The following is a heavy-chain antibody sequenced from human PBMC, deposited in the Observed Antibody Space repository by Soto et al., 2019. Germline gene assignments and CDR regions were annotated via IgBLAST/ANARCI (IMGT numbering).Heavy chain of an antibody. CDR3: ARVKPALLGYCSGGSCTGNAFDI. Sequence: SVKVSCKASGGTFSSYAISWVRQAPGQGLEWMGGIIPIFGTANYAQKFQGRVTITADKSTSTAYMELSSLRSEDTAVYYCARVKPALLGYCSGGSCTGNAFDIWGQGTMVTVSS. D-gene: IGHD2-15*01. CDR1: GGTFSSYA. J-gene: IGHJ3*02. CDR2: IIPIFGTA. V-gene: IGHV1-69*06.